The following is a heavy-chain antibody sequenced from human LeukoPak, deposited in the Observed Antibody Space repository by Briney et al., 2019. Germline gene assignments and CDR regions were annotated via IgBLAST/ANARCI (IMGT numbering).Heavy chain of an antibody. D-gene: IGHD2-21*02. J-gene: IGHJ4*02. CDR3: AKDSDYCGGDCYGVEASYYFDY. CDR1: GFTFSSYS. Sequence: GGSLRLSCAASGFTFSSYSMNWVRQAPGKGLEWVSSISSSSSYIYYADSVKGRFTISRDNSKNTLYLQMNSLRAEDTAVYYCAKDSDYCGGDCYGVEASYYFDYWGQGTLVTVSS. CDR2: ISSSSSYI. V-gene: IGHV3-21*01.